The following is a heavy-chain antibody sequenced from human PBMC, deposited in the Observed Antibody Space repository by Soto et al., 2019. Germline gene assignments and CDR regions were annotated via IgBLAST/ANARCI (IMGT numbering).Heavy chain of an antibody. CDR2: IVGSGDST. J-gene: IGHJ3*02. D-gene: IGHD2-2*01. CDR1: GFTFRSYA. V-gene: IGHV3-23*01. CDR3: AKDRCSSTSCRLFPTNQGTGI. Sequence: EVQLLESGGGVVQPGGSLRLSCAASGFTFRSYAMSWVRQAPGKGLEWVSGIVGSGDSTDYAESVKGRFTISRDNSKNTLNLQMNSLRAEDTAVYYCAKDRCSSTSCRLFPTNQGTGIWCQGTIVTVS.